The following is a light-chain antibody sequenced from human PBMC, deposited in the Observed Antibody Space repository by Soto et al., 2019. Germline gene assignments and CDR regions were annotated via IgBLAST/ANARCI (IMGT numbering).Light chain of an antibody. Sequence: QSVLTQPASVSGSPGQSITISCTGTSSDVGGYNYVSWYQQHPGKAPKLMIYEVSNRPSGVSNRFSGSKPGNTASLTISGLQAEDEADYYCSSYTSSSTNWVFGGGTKVTVL. CDR2: EVS. CDR1: SSDVGGYNY. V-gene: IGLV2-14*01. CDR3: SSYTSSSTNWV. J-gene: IGLJ3*02.